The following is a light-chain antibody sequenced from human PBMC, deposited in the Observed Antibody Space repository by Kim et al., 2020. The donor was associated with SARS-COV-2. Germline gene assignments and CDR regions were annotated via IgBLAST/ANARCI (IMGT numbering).Light chain of an antibody. J-gene: IGKJ2*01. CDR3: QQYGGSPYT. V-gene: IGKV3-20*01. Sequence: LSPGERATLSCWASQRVSSNYVAWYQQKPGQAPRLLIYGASSRATGIPDRFSGSGSATDFTLTINRLEPEDFAVYYCQQYGGSPYTFGQGTKLEI. CDR2: GAS. CDR1: QRVSSNY.